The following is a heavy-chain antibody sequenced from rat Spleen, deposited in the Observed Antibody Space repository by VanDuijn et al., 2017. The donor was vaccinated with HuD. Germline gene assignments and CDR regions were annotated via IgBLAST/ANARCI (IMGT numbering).Heavy chain of an antibody. CDR1: GFTYSNYV. CDR2: ISPSGATT. CDR3: ATEGGY. V-gene: IGHV5-19*01. Sequence: EVQLVESGGGLVQPGRSLKLSCAASGFTYSNYVMAWVRQAPTKGLEWVTSISPSGATTNYRDSVKGRFTISMDNARGTLYLQMDSLRSEDTATYYCATEGGYWGQSTLVTVSS. J-gene: IGHJ3*01.